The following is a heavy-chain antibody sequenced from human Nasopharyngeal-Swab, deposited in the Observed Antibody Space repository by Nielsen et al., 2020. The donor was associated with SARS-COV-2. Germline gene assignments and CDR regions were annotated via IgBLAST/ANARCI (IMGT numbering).Heavy chain of an antibody. CDR2: ISAYNGNT. CDR1: GYTFTSYG. Sequence: ASVKVSCKASGYTFTSYGISWVRQAPGQGLEWMGWISAYNGNTNYAQKLQGSVTMTTDTSTSTAYMELRSLRSDDTAVYYCALAILSSSWYGAGDYWGQGTLVTVSS. V-gene: IGHV1-18*01. D-gene: IGHD6-13*01. J-gene: IGHJ4*02. CDR3: ALAILSSSWYGAGDY.